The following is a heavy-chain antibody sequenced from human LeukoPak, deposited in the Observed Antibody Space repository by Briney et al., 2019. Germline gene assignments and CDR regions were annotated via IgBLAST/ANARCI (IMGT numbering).Heavy chain of an antibody. J-gene: IGHJ4*02. D-gene: IGHD6-19*01. Sequence: PGGSLRLSCAASGFTFSSYSINWVRQAPGKGLEWLSYISSSSRTISYADSLKGRFTVSRDNAKKSLDLQMNSLRVEDTAVYYCARVGTSGWTSDYWGQGTLVTVSS. CDR1: GFTFSSYS. CDR2: ISSSSRTI. V-gene: IGHV3-48*04. CDR3: ARVGTSGWTSDY.